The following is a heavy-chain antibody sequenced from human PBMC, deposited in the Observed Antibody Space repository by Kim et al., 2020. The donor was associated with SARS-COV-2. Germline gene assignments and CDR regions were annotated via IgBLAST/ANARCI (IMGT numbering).Heavy chain of an antibody. D-gene: IGHD6-19*01. CDR2: IYYSGST. V-gene: IGHV4-39*01. CDR3: ARRGPSSGSIDY. J-gene: IGHJ4*02. CDR1: GGSISSTSYH. Sequence: SETLSLTCTVSGGSISSTSYHWGWFRQPPGKGLEWIGIIYYSGSTNYNPSLKSRVTISADTSKNQFSLKVSSVTAADTAVYYCARRGPSSGSIDYWGQRTLVTVSS.